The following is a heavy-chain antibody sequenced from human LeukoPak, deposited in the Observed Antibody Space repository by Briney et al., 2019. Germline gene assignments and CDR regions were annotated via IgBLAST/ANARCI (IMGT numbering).Heavy chain of an antibody. CDR2: ISSSGSTI. CDR1: GFTFSDYY. CDR3: ARASFLRDVAAATRIGDYYMDV. D-gene: IGHD2-15*01. V-gene: IGHV3-11*04. Sequence: GGSLRLSCAASGFTFSDYYMSWIRQAPGKGLEWVSYISSSGSTIYYADSVKGRFTISRDNAKNSLYLQMNSLRAEDTAVYYCARASFLRDVAAATRIGDYYMDVWGKGTTVTVSS. J-gene: IGHJ6*03.